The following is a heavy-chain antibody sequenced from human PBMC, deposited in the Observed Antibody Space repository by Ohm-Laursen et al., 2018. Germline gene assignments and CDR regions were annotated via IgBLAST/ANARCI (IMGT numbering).Heavy chain of an antibody. CDR3: ARLPYYYDSSGYGFYYYGMDV. J-gene: IGHJ6*02. CDR1: GGSISSYY. D-gene: IGHD3-22*01. CDR2: IYYSGST. Sequence: SETLSLTCTVSGGSISSYYWSWIRQPPGKGLEWIGYIYYSGSTNYNPSLKSRVTISVDTSKNQFSLKLSSVTAADTAVYYCARLPYYYDSSGYGFYYYGMDVWGQGTTVTVSS. V-gene: IGHV4-59*08.